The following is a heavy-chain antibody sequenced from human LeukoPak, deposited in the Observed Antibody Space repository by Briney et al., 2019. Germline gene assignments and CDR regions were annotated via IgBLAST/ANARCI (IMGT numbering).Heavy chain of an antibody. CDR2: IYYSGST. CDR3: ARDSRGDGYNYFDY. D-gene: IGHD5-24*01. Sequence: PPETLSLTCTVSGGSISSYYWSWIRQPPGKGLEWIGYIYYSGSTNYNPSLKSRATISVDTSKNQFSLKLSSVTAADTAVYYCARDSRGDGYNYFDYWGQGTLVTVSS. J-gene: IGHJ4*02. V-gene: IGHV4-59*01. CDR1: GGSISSYY.